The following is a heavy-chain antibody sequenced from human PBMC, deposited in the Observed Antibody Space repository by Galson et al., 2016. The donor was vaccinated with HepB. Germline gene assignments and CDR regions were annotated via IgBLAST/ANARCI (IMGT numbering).Heavy chain of an antibody. Sequence: VTLSLTCSVYGGSFSGFSWNWIRLSPGKGLEWVGEINHSGNPDYNPSLKSRVTMLVDTSKNQFSLELTSVTAADTAVYYCARGQRHWRNYYYGMDVWGQGTTVIVSS. D-gene: IGHD1-1*01. CDR2: INHSGNP. CDR3: ARGQRHWRNYYYGMDV. V-gene: IGHV4-34*01. CDR1: GGSFSGFS. J-gene: IGHJ6*02.